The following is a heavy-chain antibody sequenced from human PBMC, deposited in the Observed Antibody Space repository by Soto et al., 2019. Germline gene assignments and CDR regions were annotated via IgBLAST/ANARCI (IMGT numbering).Heavy chain of an antibody. J-gene: IGHJ3*02. CDR3: ARSLGFCISTSCYPDAFDI. V-gene: IGHV4-39*01. D-gene: IGHD2-2*01. Sequence: PSETLSLTCTVSGGSISSSSYYWGWIRQPPGKGLEWIGSIFYSRSTHYNASLKSRVTISVDTSKNQFSLKLSSVTAADTAVYYCARSLGFCISTSCYPDAFDIWGQGTMVTVSS. CDR1: GGSISSSSYY. CDR2: IFYSRST.